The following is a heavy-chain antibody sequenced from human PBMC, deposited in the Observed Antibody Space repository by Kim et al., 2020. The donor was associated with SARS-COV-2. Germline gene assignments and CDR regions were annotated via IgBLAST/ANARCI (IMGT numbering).Heavy chain of an antibody. D-gene: IGHD6-19*01. CDR2: IRDDGGWQ. V-gene: IGHV3-30*04. CDR3: WIEGGSSGPAGWFDH. CDR1: GFTFTTYL. Sequence: GGSLRLSCAASGFTFTTYLMHWVRQAPGKGLEGVAVIRDDGGWQSFADSVKGRFTISRDNSMHMLYLEMNSLRLECTALYICWIEGGSSGPAGWFDHLG. J-gene: IGHJ5*02.